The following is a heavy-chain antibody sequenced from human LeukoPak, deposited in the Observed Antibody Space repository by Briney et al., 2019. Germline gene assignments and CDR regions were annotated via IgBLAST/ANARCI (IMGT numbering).Heavy chain of an antibody. V-gene: IGHV1-46*01. J-gene: IGHJ6*03. CDR1: GYTFTSYY. D-gene: IGHD3-10*01. Sequence: GASVKVSCKASGYTFTSYYMHWVRQAPGQGLEWMGIINPSGGSTSYAQKFQGRVTMTRDMSTSTVYMELGSLRSEDTAVYYCARDYYGSGNFYYMDVWGKGTTVTVSS. CDR3: ARDYYGSGNFYYMDV. CDR2: INPSGGST.